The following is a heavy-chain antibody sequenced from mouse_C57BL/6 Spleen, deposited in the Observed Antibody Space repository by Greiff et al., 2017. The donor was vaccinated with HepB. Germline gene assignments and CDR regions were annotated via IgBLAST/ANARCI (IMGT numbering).Heavy chain of an antibody. J-gene: IGHJ3*01. CDR1: GFNIKDYY. CDR2: IDPEDGDT. V-gene: IGHV14-1*01. Sequence: VHVKQSGAELVRPGASVKLSCTASGFNIKDYYMHWVKQRPEQGLEWIGRIDPEDGDTEYAPKFQGKATMTADTSSNTAYLQLSSLTSEDTAVYYCTTRDYYGSSPFAYWGQGTLVTVSA. CDR3: TTRDYYGSSPFAY. D-gene: IGHD1-1*01.